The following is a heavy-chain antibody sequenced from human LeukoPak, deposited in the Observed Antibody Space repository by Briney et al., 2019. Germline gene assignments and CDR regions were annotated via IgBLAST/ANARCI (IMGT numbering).Heavy chain of an antibody. CDR3: ARVYLERLTAGYFDH. CDR2: ISGSGGST. D-gene: IGHD2-8*01. V-gene: IGHV3-23*01. J-gene: IGHJ4*02. Sequence: PGGSLRLSCAASGFTFSSYAMSWVRQAPGKGLEWVSAISGSGGSTYYADSVKGRFTISRDNSKNTLYLQMNSLRDEDSATYYCARVYLERLTAGYFDHWGQGTLVTVSP. CDR1: GFTFSSYA.